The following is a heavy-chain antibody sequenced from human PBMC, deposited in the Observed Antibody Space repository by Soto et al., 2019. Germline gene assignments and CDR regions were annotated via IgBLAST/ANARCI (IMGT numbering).Heavy chain of an antibody. CDR1: GGSFSGYY. CDR2: INHSGST. J-gene: IGHJ6*02. V-gene: IGHV4-34*01. CDR3: ARRNTNGHNNYGMDV. D-gene: IGHD2-8*01. Sequence: QVQLQQWGAGLLKPSETLSLTCAVYGGSFSGYYWSWIRQPPGKGLEWIGEINHSGSTNYNPSLKSLVTISVDTSKDHFYLMLSSVTAADTAVYYCARRNTNGHNNYGMDVWGQGTTVTI.